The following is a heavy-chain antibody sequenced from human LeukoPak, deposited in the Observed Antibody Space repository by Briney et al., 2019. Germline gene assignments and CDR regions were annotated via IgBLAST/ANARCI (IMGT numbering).Heavy chain of an antibody. D-gene: IGHD6-19*01. V-gene: IGHV4-61*01. Sequence: SSETLSLTCTVSGGSVSGGSYYWSWIRQPPGKGLEWIGYIYYSGSTNYNPSLKSRVTISVDTSKNQFSLKLSSVTAADTAVYYCASTGYSSGWYENWGQGTLVTVSS. CDR3: ASTGYSSGWYEN. CDR1: GGSVSGGSYY. CDR2: IYYSGST. J-gene: IGHJ4*02.